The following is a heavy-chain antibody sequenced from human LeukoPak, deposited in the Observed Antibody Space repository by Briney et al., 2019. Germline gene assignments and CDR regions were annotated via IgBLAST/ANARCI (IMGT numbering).Heavy chain of an antibody. CDR3: TRAWSGGSDAFDI. J-gene: IGHJ3*02. D-gene: IGHD3-3*01. V-gene: IGHV1-8*01. Sequence: ASVKVSCKASGYTATNYDINWVRRATGQGLEWMGWMNPSSGNTGYAQKLQDRVTMTWNTSISTAYMELTSLRSEDTAMYYCTRAWSGGSDAFDIWGQGTMVTVSS. CDR2: MNPSSGNT. CDR1: GYTATNYD.